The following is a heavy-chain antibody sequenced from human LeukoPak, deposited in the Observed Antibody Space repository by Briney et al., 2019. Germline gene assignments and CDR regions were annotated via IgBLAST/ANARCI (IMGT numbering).Heavy chain of an antibody. J-gene: IGHJ4*02. V-gene: IGHV1-69*05. D-gene: IGHD2-15*01. CDR1: GGTFSSYA. Sequence: SVKVSCKASGGTFSSYAISWVRQAPGQGLEWMGGIIPIFGTANYAQKFQGRVTITTDESTSTAYMELSSLRSEDTAVYYCARGYCSGGSYRINYRFDYWGQGTLVTVSS. CDR3: ARGYCSGGSYRINYRFDY. CDR2: IIPIFGTA.